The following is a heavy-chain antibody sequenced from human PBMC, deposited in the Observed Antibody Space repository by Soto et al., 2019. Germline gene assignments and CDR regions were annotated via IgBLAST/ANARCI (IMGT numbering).Heavy chain of an antibody. J-gene: IGHJ4*02. CDR3: ARTYYDILTGYYRSPYFDY. CDR2: IYHSGST. Sequence: KTSETLSLTCAVSGGSISSSNWWSWVRQPPGKGLEWIGEIYHSGSTNYNPSLKSRVTISVDKSKNQFSLKLSSVTAADTAVYYCARTYYDILTGYYRSPYFDYWGQGTLVTVSS. V-gene: IGHV4-4*02. D-gene: IGHD3-9*01. CDR1: GGSISSSNW.